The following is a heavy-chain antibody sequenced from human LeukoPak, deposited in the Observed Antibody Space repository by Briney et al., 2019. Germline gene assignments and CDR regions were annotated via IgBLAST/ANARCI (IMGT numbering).Heavy chain of an antibody. D-gene: IGHD3-10*01. J-gene: IGHJ5*02. V-gene: IGHV3-30*02. CDR2: IRYDGSNK. CDR3: AKDLSRSSYYYGSGSYNWFDP. CDR1: GFTFSSYG. Sequence: SGGSLRLSCAASGFTFSSYGMHRVRQAPGKGLEWVAFIRYDGSNKYYADSVKGRFTISRDNSKNTLYLQMNSLRAEDTAVYYCAKDLSRSSYYYGSGSYNWFDPWGQGTLVTVSS.